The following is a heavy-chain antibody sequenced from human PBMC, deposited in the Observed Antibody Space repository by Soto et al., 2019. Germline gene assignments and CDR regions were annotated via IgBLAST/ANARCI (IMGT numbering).Heavy chain of an antibody. J-gene: IGHJ4*02. Sequence: SETLSLTCSVSGGSIRRNIYYCGWIRQPPGKGLEWIATVHYSGSTYYTPSLKNRVTISADTSNNQFSLRLNSVTAADTAVYYCARQHYYDSSGYYTWNWGQGTLVTVS. V-gene: IGHV4-39*01. CDR3: ARQHYYDSSGYYTWN. D-gene: IGHD3-22*01. CDR1: GGSIRRNIYY. CDR2: VHYSGST.